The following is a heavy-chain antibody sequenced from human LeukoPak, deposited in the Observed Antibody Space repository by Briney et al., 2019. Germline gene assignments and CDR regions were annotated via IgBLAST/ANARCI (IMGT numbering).Heavy chain of an antibody. Sequence: SETLSLTCTVFGGSISSYYWSWIRQPPGKGLEWIGYIYYSGSTNYNPSLKSRVTISVDTSKNQFSLKLSSVTAADTAVYYCAGDVLAAAGTGWFDPWGQGTLVTVSS. CDR3: AGDVLAAAGTGWFDP. V-gene: IGHV4-59*01. J-gene: IGHJ5*02. CDR1: GGSISSYY. CDR2: IYYSGST. D-gene: IGHD6-13*01.